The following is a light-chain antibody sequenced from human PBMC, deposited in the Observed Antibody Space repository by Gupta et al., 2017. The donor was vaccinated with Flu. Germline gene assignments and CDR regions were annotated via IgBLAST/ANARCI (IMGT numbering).Light chain of an antibody. J-gene: IGLJ2*01. Sequence: ARITCGGNNIGSKNVHWYQQKPGQAPVLVIYRDSNRPSGIPERFSGSNSGNTATLTISRAQAGDEADYYCQVWDSSTVVFGGGTKLTVL. CDR1: NIGSKN. CDR2: RDS. CDR3: QVWDSSTVV. V-gene: IGLV3-9*01.